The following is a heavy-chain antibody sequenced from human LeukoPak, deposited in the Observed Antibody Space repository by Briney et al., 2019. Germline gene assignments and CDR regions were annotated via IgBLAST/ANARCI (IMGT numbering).Heavy chain of an antibody. J-gene: IGHJ4*02. CDR1: GGSISSSSYY. Sequence: KASETLSLTCTVSGGSISSSSYYWGWIRQPPGKGLEWIGNMYYSGSTYFNPSLKSRVTISVDTSKNQFSLKLSSVTAADTAVYYCTRGRPYYFDYWGQGTLLTVSS. CDR2: MYYSGST. CDR3: TRGRPYYFDY. V-gene: IGHV4-39*01.